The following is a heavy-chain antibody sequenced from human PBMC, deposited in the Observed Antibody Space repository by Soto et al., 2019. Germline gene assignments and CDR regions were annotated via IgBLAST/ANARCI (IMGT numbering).Heavy chain of an antibody. J-gene: IGHJ5*02. V-gene: IGHV3-30-3*01. Sequence: QVQLVESGGGVVQPGRSLRLSCAASGFTFSSYAMHWVRQAPGKGLEWVAVISYDGSNKYYADSVKGRFTISRDNSKNTLYLQMNGLRAEDTAVYYCARVGGTLRLRGWFDPWGQGTLVTVSS. CDR1: GFTFSSYA. CDR3: ARVGGTLRLRGWFDP. D-gene: IGHD3-16*01. CDR2: ISYDGSNK.